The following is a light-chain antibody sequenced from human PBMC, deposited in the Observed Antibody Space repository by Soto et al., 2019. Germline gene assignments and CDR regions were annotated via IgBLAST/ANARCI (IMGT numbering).Light chain of an antibody. CDR1: QSVGSN. J-gene: IGKJ4*01. CDR2: GAS. Sequence: EIVMTHSPATLSVSPEDRATLSCRAGQSVGSNLAWYQQKPGQAPRLLIYGASSRATGIPARFSGSGSGTEFTLTISSLQSEDSAVYYCQHYNNRPLTFGGGTKVDIK. V-gene: IGKV3-15*01. CDR3: QHYNNRPLT.